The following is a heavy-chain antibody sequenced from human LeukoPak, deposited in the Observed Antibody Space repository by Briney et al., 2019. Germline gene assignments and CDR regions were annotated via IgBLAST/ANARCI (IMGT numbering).Heavy chain of an antibody. Sequence: SETLSLTCTVSGGSISSYYWSWIRQPPGKGLVWIGYIYYSGSTNYNPSLKSRVTISVDRSKNQFSLKLSSVTAADTAVYYCARYSSGYYTNYYFDYWGQGTLVTVSS. V-gene: IGHV4-59*12. J-gene: IGHJ4*02. CDR1: GGSISSYY. CDR2: IYYSGST. CDR3: ARYSSGYYTNYYFDY. D-gene: IGHD3-3*01.